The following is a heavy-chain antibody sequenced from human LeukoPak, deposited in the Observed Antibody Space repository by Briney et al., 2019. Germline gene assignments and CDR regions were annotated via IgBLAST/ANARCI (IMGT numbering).Heavy chain of an antibody. CDR2: IYYSGSI. J-gene: IGHJ6*02. CDR1: GGSISSYY. Sequence: SETLSLTCTVSGGSISSYYWSWIRQPPGKGLEWIGYIYYSGSINYNPSLKSRVTISVDTSKNQFSLKLSSVTAADTAVYYCARDDSYYGMDVWGQGTTVTVSS. V-gene: IGHV4-59*01. CDR3: ARDDSYYGMDV.